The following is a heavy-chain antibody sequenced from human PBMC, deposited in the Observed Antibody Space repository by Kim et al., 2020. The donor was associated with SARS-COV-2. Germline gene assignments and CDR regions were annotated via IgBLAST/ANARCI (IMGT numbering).Heavy chain of an antibody. V-gene: IGHV1-8*01. D-gene: IGHD1-26*01. J-gene: IGHJ4*02. Sequence: ASVKVSCKASGYSFTSYDINWVRQATGQGLEWLGCLSPTTGLTSYAPTFQGRVTMTWDTSIRTAYMELSSLRDGDTAVYYCARGVGVVGGYWGVGTLVTV. CDR2: LSPTTGLT. CDR1: GYSFTSYD. CDR3: ARGVGVVGGY.